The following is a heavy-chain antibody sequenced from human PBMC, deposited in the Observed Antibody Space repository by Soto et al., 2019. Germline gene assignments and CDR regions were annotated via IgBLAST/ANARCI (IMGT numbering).Heavy chain of an antibody. J-gene: IGHJ6*02. CDR3: ARDGDYGGNSHGMDV. D-gene: IGHD4-17*01. CDR1: GFTFSSYW. Sequence: EVQLVESGGGLVQPGGSLRLSCAASGFTFSSYWMHWVRQAPGKGLVWVSRINSDGSSTSYADSVKGRFTISRDNAKNTPYLQMNSLRAEDTAVYYCARDGDYGGNSHGMDVWGQGTTVTVSS. V-gene: IGHV3-74*01. CDR2: INSDGSST.